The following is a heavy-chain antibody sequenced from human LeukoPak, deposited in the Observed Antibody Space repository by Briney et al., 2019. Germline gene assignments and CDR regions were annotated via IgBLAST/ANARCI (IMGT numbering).Heavy chain of an antibody. CDR2: IIPIFGTA. Sequence: ASVKVSCNASGGTFSSYAISWVRQAPGQGLEGMGGIIPIFGTANYAQKFQGRVTITTDESTSTAYMELSSLRSEDTAVYYCARGGRDGPYYFDYWGQGTLVTVSS. CDR3: ARGGRDGPYYFDY. J-gene: IGHJ4*02. V-gene: IGHV1-69*05. CDR1: GGTFSSYA. D-gene: IGHD5-24*01.